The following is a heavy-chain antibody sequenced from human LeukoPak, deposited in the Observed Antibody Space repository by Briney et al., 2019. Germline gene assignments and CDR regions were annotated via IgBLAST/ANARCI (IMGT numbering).Heavy chain of an antibody. CDR1: GFIFSSYA. Sequence: GGSLRLSCAASGFIFSSYAMTWVRQAPGRGLEWLSTISGSGTTTYYVDSVKGRFTVSRDNSKNTLYLQMNSLRAEDTAVYYCAKDLANYDFWSGGYYYYMDVWGKGTTVTVSS. J-gene: IGHJ6*03. CDR3: AKDLANYDFWSGGYYYYMDV. CDR2: ISGSGTTT. D-gene: IGHD3-3*01. V-gene: IGHV3-23*01.